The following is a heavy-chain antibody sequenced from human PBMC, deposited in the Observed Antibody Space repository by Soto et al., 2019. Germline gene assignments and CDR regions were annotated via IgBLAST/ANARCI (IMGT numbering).Heavy chain of an antibody. V-gene: IGHV1-8*01. D-gene: IGHD6-19*01. Sequence: ASVKVSCKASGYTFTSYDINWVRQATGQRPEWMGWMNPDSGNTGYAQKFQGRVTMTRDTSTSTVYMDLTSLRSEDTAVYYCARDGGSSGWYYYDLWGQGALVTVSS. CDR1: GYTFTSYD. J-gene: IGHJ4*02. CDR2: MNPDSGNT. CDR3: ARDGGSSGWYYYDL.